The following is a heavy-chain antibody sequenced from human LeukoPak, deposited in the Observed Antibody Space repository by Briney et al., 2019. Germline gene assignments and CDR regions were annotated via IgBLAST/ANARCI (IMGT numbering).Heavy chain of an antibody. CDR3: ARHLGAAGLFDY. Sequence: SETLSLTCTVSGGSISSYYWSWVRQAPGKGLEWIGYIYYSGSTNYNPSLKSRVTISVDTSKTQFSLKLSSVTAADTAVYYCARHLGAAGLFDYWGQGTLVTVSS. J-gene: IGHJ4*02. CDR2: IYYSGST. CDR1: GGSISSYY. D-gene: IGHD2-15*01. V-gene: IGHV4-59*08.